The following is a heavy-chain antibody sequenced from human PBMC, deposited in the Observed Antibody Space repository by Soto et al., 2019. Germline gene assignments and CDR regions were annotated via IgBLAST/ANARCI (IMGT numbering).Heavy chain of an antibody. J-gene: IGHJ4*02. Sequence: SVKVSCKAFGVTFSSYAISWVRQAPGQGLEWMGGIIPLFGTTNYAPKFQGRVAITADERARTAYMDLSSLKSEDTAVYYCATNNRASYHFDYWGQGTLVTVSS. CDR1: GVTFSSYA. V-gene: IGHV1-69*13. CDR2: IIPLFGTT. CDR3: ATNNRASYHFDY. D-gene: IGHD3-16*02.